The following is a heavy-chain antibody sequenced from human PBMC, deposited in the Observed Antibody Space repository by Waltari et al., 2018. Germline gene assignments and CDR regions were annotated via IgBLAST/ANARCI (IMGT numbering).Heavy chain of an antibody. CDR2: SRSKTDGGTR. V-gene: IGHV3-15*01. CDR1: GLTLANTW. J-gene: IGHJ4*02. D-gene: IGHD1-26*01. CDR3: TIPSGTYDDY. Sequence: EIQLVESGGGLLEPGGSLRLSCAASGLTLANTWMCWVRQARGKGREWVGRSRSKTDGGTRDYGAHVKGRFTISRDDSKNIVYLQLERLKSEDSGVYYCTIPSGTYDDYWGQGTLVTVSS.